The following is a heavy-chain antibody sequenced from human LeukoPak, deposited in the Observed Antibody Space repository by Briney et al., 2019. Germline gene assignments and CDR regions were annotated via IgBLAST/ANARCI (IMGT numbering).Heavy chain of an antibody. J-gene: IGHJ5*02. CDR2: IYYSGST. CDR1: GGSISSRSYY. D-gene: IGHD1-20*01. CDR3: ARARGDSITGTFHPGSDWFDP. V-gene: IGHV4-39*01. Sequence: SETLSLTCTVSGGSISSRSYYWGWIRQPPGKGLEWIGSIYYSGSTYYNPSLQSRVTISVDTSKNQFSLKLNSVTAADTAVYYCARARGDSITGTFHPGSDWFDPWGQGTLVTVSS.